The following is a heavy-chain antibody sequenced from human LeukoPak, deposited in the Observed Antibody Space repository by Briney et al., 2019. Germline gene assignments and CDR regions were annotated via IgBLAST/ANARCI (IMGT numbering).Heavy chain of an antibody. Sequence: ASVKVSCKASGYTFTGYYMHWVRQAPGQGLEWMGRSNPNSGGTNYAQKFQGRVTMTRDTSISTAYMELSRLRSDDTAVYYCARDLANDSSNPLMGDWGQGTLVTVSS. V-gene: IGHV1-2*06. J-gene: IGHJ4*02. CDR1: GYTFTGYY. D-gene: IGHD4-11*01. CDR3: ARDLANDSSNPLMGD. CDR2: SNPNSGGT.